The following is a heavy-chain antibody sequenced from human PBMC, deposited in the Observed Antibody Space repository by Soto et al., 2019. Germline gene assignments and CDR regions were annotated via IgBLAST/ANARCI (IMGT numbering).Heavy chain of an antibody. CDR1: GGSISSSSYY. CDR3: ARLAIRFNWFDP. D-gene: IGHD2-21*01. J-gene: IGHJ5*02. V-gene: IGHV4-39*01. CDR2: IYYSGST. Sequence: SETLSLTCTVSGGSISSSSYYWGWIRQPPGKGLEWIGSIYYSGSTYYNPSLKSRVTISVDTSKNQFSLKLSSVTAADTAVYYCARLAIRFNWFDPWGQGTLVTVSS.